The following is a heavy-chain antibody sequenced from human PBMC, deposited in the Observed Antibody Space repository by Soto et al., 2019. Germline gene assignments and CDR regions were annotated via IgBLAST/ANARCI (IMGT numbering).Heavy chain of an antibody. V-gene: IGHV3-33*01. J-gene: IGHJ3*02. CDR1: GFTLSSNG. CDR2: IWYDGSDK. Sequence: QVQLVESGGGVVQPGKSLRLSCAASGFTLSSNGMHWVRQAPGKGLEWVAFIWYDGSDKYYADSVKGRFTISRDNSKNTLYLQMNSLRAEDTAVYYCARDRYPNYPPDAFDIWDQGTLVTVSS. CDR3: ARDRYPNYPPDAFDI. D-gene: IGHD4-4*01.